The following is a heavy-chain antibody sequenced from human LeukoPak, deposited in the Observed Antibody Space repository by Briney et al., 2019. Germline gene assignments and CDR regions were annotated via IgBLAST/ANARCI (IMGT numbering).Heavy chain of an antibody. J-gene: IGHJ4*02. CDR2: ISYDGSNK. CDR3: ARSELYSSSWYGDAFDI. V-gene: IGHV3-30*04. CDR1: GFTFSSYA. Sequence: PGRSLRLSCAASGFTFSSYAMHWVRQAPGKGLEWVAVISYDGSNKYYADSVKGRFTISRDNSKNTLYLQMNSLRAEDTAVYYCARSELYSSSWYGDAFDIWGQGTLVTVSS. D-gene: IGHD6-13*01.